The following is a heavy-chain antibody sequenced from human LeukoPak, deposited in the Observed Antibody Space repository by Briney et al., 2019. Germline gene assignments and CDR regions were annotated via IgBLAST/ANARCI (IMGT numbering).Heavy chain of an antibody. V-gene: IGHV1-69*06. D-gene: IGHD6-13*01. CDR3: ARVQQDLYYYYYMDV. CDR1: GGTFSSYA. J-gene: IGHJ6*03. CDR2: IIPIFGTA. Sequence: RSSVKVSCKASGGTFSSYAISWVRQAPGQGLEWMGGIIPIFGTATYAQKFQGRVTITADKSTSTAYMELSSLRSEDTAVYYCARVQQDLYYYYYMDVWGKGTTVTISS.